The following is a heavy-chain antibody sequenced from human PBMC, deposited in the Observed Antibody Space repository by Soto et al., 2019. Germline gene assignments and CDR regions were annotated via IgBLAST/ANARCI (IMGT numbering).Heavy chain of an antibody. CDR2: ISGSGGRT. V-gene: IGHV3-23*01. CDR1: GFTFSSYT. D-gene: IGHD2-2*03. Sequence: EVQLLESGGGLVQPGGSLRLSCAASGFTFSSYTMNWVRQAPGKGLEWVSTISGSGGRTYYADSVKGRFTISRDDSKNTLYLQMNSLRVEYTAVYYCAKNGSPWCQGTLVTVSS. J-gene: IGHJ5*02. CDR3: AKNGSP.